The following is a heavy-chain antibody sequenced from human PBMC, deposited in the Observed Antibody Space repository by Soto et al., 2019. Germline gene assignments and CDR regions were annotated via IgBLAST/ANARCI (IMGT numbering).Heavy chain of an antibody. CDR2: INSDGSST. CDR3: AREPTSIAAHDAFDI. V-gene: IGHV3-74*01. D-gene: IGHD6-6*01. CDR1: GFTFSSYW. J-gene: IGHJ3*02. Sequence: GGSLRLSCAASGFTFSSYWMHWVRQAPGKGLVWVSRINSDGSSTSYADSVMGRFTISRDNAKNTLYLQMNSLRAEDTAVYYCAREPTSIAAHDAFDIWGQGTMVTVSS.